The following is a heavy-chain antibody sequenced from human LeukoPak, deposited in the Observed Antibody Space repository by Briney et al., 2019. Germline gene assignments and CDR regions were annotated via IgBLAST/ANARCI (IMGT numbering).Heavy chain of an antibody. CDR1: GFTFSSYS. Sequence: GGSLRLSCAASGFTFSSYSMNWVRQAPGKGLEWVSYISSSSSTIYYADSVKGRFTISRDNAKNSLYLQMNSLRAEDTAVYYCARIIVDCSGGSCYPFDYWGQGTLVTVSS. CDR2: ISSSSSTI. D-gene: IGHD2-15*01. J-gene: IGHJ4*02. V-gene: IGHV3-48*01. CDR3: ARIIVDCSGGSCYPFDY.